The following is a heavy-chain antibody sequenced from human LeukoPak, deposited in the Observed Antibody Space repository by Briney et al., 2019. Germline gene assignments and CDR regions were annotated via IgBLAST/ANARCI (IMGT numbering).Heavy chain of an antibody. Sequence: HTGGSLRLSCAASGFTFSSYEMNWVRQAPGKGLEWVSYTSSSGSTIYYADSVKGRFTISRDNAKNSLYLQMNSLRAEDTAVYYCVRDRRDDWNNYYYYYMDVWGKGTTVTVSS. CDR1: GFTFSSYE. J-gene: IGHJ6*03. D-gene: IGHD1/OR15-1a*01. CDR2: TSSSGSTI. CDR3: VRDRRDDWNNYYYYYMDV. V-gene: IGHV3-48*03.